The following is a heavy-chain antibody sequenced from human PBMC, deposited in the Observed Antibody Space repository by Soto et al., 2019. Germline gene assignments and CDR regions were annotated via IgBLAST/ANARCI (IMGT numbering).Heavy chain of an antibody. J-gene: IGHJ5*02. CDR2: VYYSVST. CDR1: GDSISSRNYY. CDR3: VRGSAPQA. V-gene: IGHV4-39*02. Sequence: QLQMQELGPGLVKPSETLSLTCTVSGDSISSRNYYWGWIRQPPGKGLEWIGSVYYSVSTYYNPSLKSRVTISVDTSKNQLSLKLSSVTAADTAVYYCVRGSAPQAWGQGTLVTVSS.